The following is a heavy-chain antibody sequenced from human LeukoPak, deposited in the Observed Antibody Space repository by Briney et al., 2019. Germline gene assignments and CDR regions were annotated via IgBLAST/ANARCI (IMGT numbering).Heavy chain of an antibody. CDR1: GFTVSDYS. D-gene: IGHD3-22*01. Sequence: GGSLRLSCAASGFTVSDYSMSWVRQAPGKGLEWVSAISGSGSYTDYADSVKGRFTISKDNSKNTLYMRLSSLRAEDTAVYYCAKRRYDSSGHFDSWGQGTLVTVSS. V-gene: IGHV3-23*01. CDR2: ISGSGSYT. CDR3: AKRRYDSSGHFDS. J-gene: IGHJ4*02.